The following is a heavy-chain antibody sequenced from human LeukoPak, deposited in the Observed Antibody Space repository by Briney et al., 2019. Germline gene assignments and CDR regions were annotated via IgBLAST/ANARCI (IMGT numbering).Heavy chain of an antibody. CDR2: IIPIFGTA. D-gene: IGHD6-13*01. V-gene: IGHV1-69*13. J-gene: IGHJ4*02. CDR1: GGTFSSYA. Sequence: SVKVSCKASGGTFSSYAISWVRQAPGQGLEWMGGIIPIFGTANYAQKFQGRVTITADESTSTAYMELSGLRSEDTAVYYCAGLNQQLFDYWGQGTLVTVSS. CDR3: AGLNQQLFDY.